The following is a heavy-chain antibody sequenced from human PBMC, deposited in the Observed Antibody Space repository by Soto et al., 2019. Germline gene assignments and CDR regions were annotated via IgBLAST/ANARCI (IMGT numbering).Heavy chain of an antibody. D-gene: IGHD1-1*01. J-gene: IGHJ6*02. CDR1: GGSFSGYY. Sequence: SETLSLTCAVYGGSFSGYYWSWIRQPPGKRLEWIGYIYYSGSTNYNPSLESRVTISVDTSKNQFSLKLSSVTAADTAVYYCARDRNWKGYYGMDVWGQGTTVTVSS. V-gene: IGHV4-59*01. CDR2: IYYSGST. CDR3: ARDRNWKGYYGMDV.